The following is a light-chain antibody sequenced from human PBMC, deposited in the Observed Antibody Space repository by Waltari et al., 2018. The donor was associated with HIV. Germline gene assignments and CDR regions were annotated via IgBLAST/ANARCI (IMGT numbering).Light chain of an antibody. Sequence: DIVMTQSPDSLAVSLGERASINCKSSQNVLYNDNNKNYLAWYQQKPGQPPKLLFYWASTRQSGVPDRFSGSGSGTDFTLTISSLQAEDVAVYYCQQYYDTFHSFGQGTKLEIK. CDR1: QNVLYNDNNKNY. J-gene: IGKJ2*03. CDR3: QQYYDTFHS. CDR2: WAS. V-gene: IGKV4-1*01.